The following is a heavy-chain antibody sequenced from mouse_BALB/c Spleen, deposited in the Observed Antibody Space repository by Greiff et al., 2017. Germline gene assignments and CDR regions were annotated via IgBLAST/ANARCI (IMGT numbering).Heavy chain of an antibody. CDR3: ARDYYGSSYYFDY. CDR2: ISSGSSTI. CDR1: GFTFSSFG. J-gene: IGHJ2*01. V-gene: IGHV5-17*02. Sequence: EVKLVESGGGLVQPGGSRKLSCAASGFTFSSFGMHWVRQAPEKGLEWVAYISSGSSTIYYADTVKGRFTISRDNPKNTLFLQMTSLRSEDTAMYYCARDYYGSSYYFDYWGQGTTLTVSS. D-gene: IGHD1-1*01.